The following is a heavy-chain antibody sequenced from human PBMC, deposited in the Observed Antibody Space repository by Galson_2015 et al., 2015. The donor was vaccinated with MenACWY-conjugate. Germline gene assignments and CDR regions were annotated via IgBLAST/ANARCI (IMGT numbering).Heavy chain of an antibody. Sequence: GEIYHSGSTNYNPSLKSRITISVDKSKNQFSLQLTSVTAADTAVYYCVANGYYTLEHWGQGTPVTVSS. D-gene: IGHD3-3*01. V-gene: IGHV4-4*02. J-gene: IGHJ4*02. CDR3: VANGYYTLEH. CDR2: IYHSGST.